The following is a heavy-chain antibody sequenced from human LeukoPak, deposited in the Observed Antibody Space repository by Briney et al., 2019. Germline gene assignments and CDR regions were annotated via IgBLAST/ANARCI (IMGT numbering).Heavy chain of an antibody. V-gene: IGHV4-34*01. CDR1: GGSISGYY. CDR2: INHSGST. J-gene: IGHJ6*03. Sequence: SETLSLTCTVSGGSISGYYWSWIREPPGKGLEWIGEINHSGSTNYNPSLKSRVTISVDTSKNQFSLKLSSVTAADTAVYYCARANHYYGSGSYYNVKGHYYMDVWGKGTTVTVSS. CDR3: ARANHYYGSGSYYNVKGHYYMDV. D-gene: IGHD3-10*01.